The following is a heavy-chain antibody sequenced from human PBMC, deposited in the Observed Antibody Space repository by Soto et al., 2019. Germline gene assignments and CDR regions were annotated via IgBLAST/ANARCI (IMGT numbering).Heavy chain of an antibody. V-gene: IGHV1-46*01. CDR1: GSTFTSYY. Sequence: ASVTVSCTASGSTFTSYYMYWVRQAPGQGLEWMGIIDPRGGNTSYAQDFQGRVTMTGDTSTSTVYMELSSLRPEDTAVYYCARDWIAAAGSISNSQAFLLLDGMDVWGQGTTVTVSS. CDR3: ARDWIAAAGSISNSQAFLLLDGMDV. D-gene: IGHD6-13*01. J-gene: IGHJ6*02. CDR2: IDPRGGNT.